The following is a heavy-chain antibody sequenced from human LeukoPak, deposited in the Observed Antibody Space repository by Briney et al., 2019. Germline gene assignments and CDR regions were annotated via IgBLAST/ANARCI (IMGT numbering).Heavy chain of an antibody. J-gene: IGHJ4*02. Sequence: GASVKVSCKASGYTFTNYDINWVRQATGQGLEWMGWMNPNSGNTGYAQNFQGRVTMTRNTSISTAYMELSSLRSEDTAVYYCARVGGNTATIVFDYWGQGTLVTVSS. CDR3: ARVGGNTATIVFDY. CDR2: MNPNSGNT. CDR1: GYTFTNYD. D-gene: IGHD5-18*01. V-gene: IGHV1-8*01.